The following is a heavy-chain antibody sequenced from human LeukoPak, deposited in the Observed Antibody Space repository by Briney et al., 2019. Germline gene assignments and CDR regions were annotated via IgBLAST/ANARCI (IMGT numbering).Heavy chain of an antibody. J-gene: IGHJ2*01. CDR1: GGSISSGGYY. Sequence: PSQTLSLTCTVSGGSISSGGYYWSWIRQPPGKGLEWIGYIYHSGSTYYNPSLKSRVTISVDTSKNQFSLKLSSVTAADTAVYYCARARCDTAITPRYWYFDLWGRGTLVAVSS. V-gene: IGHV4-30-2*01. CDR2: IYHSGST. CDR3: ARARCDTAITPRYWYFDL. D-gene: IGHD5-24*01.